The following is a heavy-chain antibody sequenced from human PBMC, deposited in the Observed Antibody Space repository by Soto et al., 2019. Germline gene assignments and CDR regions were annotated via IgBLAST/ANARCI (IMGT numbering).Heavy chain of an antibody. V-gene: IGHV1-18*01. CDR2: ISAYNGNT. CDR3: AREGCSGGSCYGAEPFDY. Sequence: GASVKVSCKASGYTFTSYGISWVRQAPGQGLEWMGWISAYNGNTNYAQKLQGRVTMTTDTSTSTAYMELRSLRSDDTAVYYCAREGCSGGSCYGAEPFDYWGQGTLVTVSS. J-gene: IGHJ4*02. CDR1: GYTFTSYG. D-gene: IGHD2-15*01.